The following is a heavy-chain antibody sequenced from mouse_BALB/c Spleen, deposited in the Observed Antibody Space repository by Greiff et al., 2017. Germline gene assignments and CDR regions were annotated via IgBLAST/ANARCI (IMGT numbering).Heavy chain of an antibody. Sequence: VKLMESGPGLVAPSQSLSITCTVSGFSLTSYGVHWVRQPPGKGLEWLGVIWAGGSTNYNSALMSRLSISKDNSKSQVFLKMNSLQTDDTAMYYCARDYYSYAMDYWGQGTSVTVSS. J-gene: IGHJ4*01. CDR1: GFSLTSYG. CDR3: ARDYYSYAMDY. CDR2: IWAGGST. V-gene: IGHV2-9*02. D-gene: IGHD2-12*01.